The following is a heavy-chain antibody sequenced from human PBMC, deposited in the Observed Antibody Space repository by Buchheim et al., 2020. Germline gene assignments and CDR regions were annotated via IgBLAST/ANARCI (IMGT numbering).Heavy chain of an antibody. CDR2: INPSGGST. CDR1: GYTFTSYY. V-gene: IGHV1-46*01. CDR3: ARDGGGGRGYSYGYYGPFFDY. Sequence: QVQLVQSGAEVKKPGASVKVSCKASGYTFTSYYMHWVRQAPGQGLEWMGIINPSGGSTSYAQKFQGRVTMTRDTSTSTVYMELSSLRSEDTAVYYCARDGGGGRGYSYGYYGPFFDYWGQGTL. J-gene: IGHJ4*02. D-gene: IGHD5-18*01.